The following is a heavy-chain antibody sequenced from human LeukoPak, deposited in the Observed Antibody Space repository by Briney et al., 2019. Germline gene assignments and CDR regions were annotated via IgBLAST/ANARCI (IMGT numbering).Heavy chain of an antibody. V-gene: IGHV3-7*01. CDR2: IKEDGSEK. D-gene: IGHD1-1*01. CDR1: GLTFSSYW. J-gene: IGHJ6*02. CDR3: AREVAVGLEPHYYYYGMDV. Sequence: GGSLRLSCVASGLTFSSYWMSWVRQAPGKGLEWVANIKEDGSEKYYVDSVKGRFTISRDNAKNSLYLQMNSLRAEDTAVYYCAREVAVGLEPHYYYYGMDVWGQGTTVTVSS.